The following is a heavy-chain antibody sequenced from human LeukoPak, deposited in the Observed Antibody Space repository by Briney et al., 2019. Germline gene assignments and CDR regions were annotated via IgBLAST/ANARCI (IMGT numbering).Heavy chain of an antibody. CDR1: GGTFSSYA. Sequence: SVKVSCEASGGTFSSYAISWVRQAPGQGLEWMGGIIPIFGTANYAQKFQGRVTITTDESTSTAYMELSSLRSEDTAVYYCASGYYDSSGYPFDYWGQGTLVTVSS. CDR3: ASGYYDSSGYPFDY. CDR2: IIPIFGTA. D-gene: IGHD3-22*01. J-gene: IGHJ4*02. V-gene: IGHV1-69*05.